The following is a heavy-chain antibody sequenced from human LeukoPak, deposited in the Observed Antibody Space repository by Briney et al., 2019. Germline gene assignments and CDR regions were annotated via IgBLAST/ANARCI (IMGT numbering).Heavy chain of an antibody. Sequence: ASVKVSCKASGYTFTGYYMHWVRQAPGQGLEWMGWINPNSGGTNYAQKFQGWVTMTRDTSISTAYMELSRLRSDDTAVYYCARGGTEIYYRYYGMDVWGQGTTVTVSS. V-gene: IGHV1-2*04. D-gene: IGHD3-22*01. CDR1: GYTFTGYY. CDR2: INPNSGGT. J-gene: IGHJ6*02. CDR3: ARGGTEIYYRYYGMDV.